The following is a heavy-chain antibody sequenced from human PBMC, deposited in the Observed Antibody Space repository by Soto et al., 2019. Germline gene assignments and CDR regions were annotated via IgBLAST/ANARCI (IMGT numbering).Heavy chain of an antibody. J-gene: IGHJ2*01. CDR2: IIPIFGTA. V-gene: IGHV1-69*12. D-gene: IGHD2-15*01. Sequence: QVQLVQSGAEVKKPGSSVKVSCKASGGTFSSYAISWVRQAPGQGLEWMGGIIPIFGTANYAQKFQGRGTINADESTSTAYMELSSLRSEDTAVYYCARVVTVVKSFHYWYFDLWGRGTLVTVYS. CDR1: GGTFSSYA. CDR3: ARVVTVVKSFHYWYFDL.